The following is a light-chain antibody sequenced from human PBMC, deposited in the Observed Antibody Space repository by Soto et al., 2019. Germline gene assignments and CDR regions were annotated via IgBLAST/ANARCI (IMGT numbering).Light chain of an antibody. CDR1: QSLVHSAGNTY. Sequence: DIVMTQTPLSSPVTLGQPASISCRSSQSLVHSAGNTYLSWLQQRPGQPPRLLIYMISNRFSGVPDRFSGSGAETDFTLKISRVEAEDVGVYYCMQATQAYTFGQGTKLEIK. CDR2: MIS. CDR3: MQATQAYT. J-gene: IGKJ2*01. V-gene: IGKV2-24*01.